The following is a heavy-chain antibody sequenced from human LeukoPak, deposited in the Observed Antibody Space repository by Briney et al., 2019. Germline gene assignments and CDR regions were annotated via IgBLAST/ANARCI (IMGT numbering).Heavy chain of an antibody. J-gene: IGHJ4*02. CDR2: ISSSSSTE. CDR1: GFTFSSYR. CDR3: ARETSWYGIDY. V-gene: IGHV3-48*04. Sequence: PGGSLRLSCAASGFTFSSYRMIWVRQAPGKGLEWVSDISSSSSTENYADSVKGRFTISRDNAKNSLYLQMNSLRAEDTAVYYCARETSWYGIDYWGQGTLVTVSS. D-gene: IGHD6-13*01.